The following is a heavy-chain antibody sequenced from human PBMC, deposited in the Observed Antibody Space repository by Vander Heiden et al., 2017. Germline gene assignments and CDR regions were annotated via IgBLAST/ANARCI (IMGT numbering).Heavy chain of an antibody. J-gene: IGHJ4*02. D-gene: IGHD6-13*01. CDR3: AKNLGSSWNYCFDS. V-gene: IGHV3-23*01. CDR1: GFTYTNYA. Sequence: EVQLLESGGGLVQRGGSLRLSCAASGFTYTNYAMSGVRQAPGQGLEWVAAISHSGGDTYYADSVKGRFTISRDNSWNTLYLQMNSLRVEDTAIYYCAKNLGSSWNYCFDSWGQGALVTVSS. CDR2: ISHSGGDT.